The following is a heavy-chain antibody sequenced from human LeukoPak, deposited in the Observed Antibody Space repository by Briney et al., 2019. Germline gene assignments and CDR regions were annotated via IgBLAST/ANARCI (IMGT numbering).Heavy chain of an antibody. CDR2: LCYSGST. CDR3: ARHQAAGSGWYYFDY. Sequence: SSETLSLTCTVSGGSISNSRYYWGWIRQPPGKGLEWIGSLCYSGSTYYNSSLKSRVTISVDTSKNQFSLTLNSVTAADTAVYYCARHQAAGSGWYYFDYWGQGTLVTVSS. CDR1: GGSISNSRYY. V-gene: IGHV4-39*01. D-gene: IGHD6-19*01. J-gene: IGHJ4*02.